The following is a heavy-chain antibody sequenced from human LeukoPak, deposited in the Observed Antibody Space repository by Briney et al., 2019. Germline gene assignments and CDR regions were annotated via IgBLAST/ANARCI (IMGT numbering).Heavy chain of an antibody. D-gene: IGHD1-26*01. V-gene: IGHV3-49*03. CDR3: TRNSGGHHDYFDY. CDR1: GFTFGDYA. J-gene: IGHJ4*02. CDR2: IRSKAYGGTT. Sequence: GGSLRLSCTTSGFTFGDYAMSWFRQAPRKGLEWVGFIRSKAYGGTTEYAASVKGRFTFSRDDSTSIAYLQMNSLKTEDTAVYYCTRNSGGHHDYFDYWGQGTLVTVSS.